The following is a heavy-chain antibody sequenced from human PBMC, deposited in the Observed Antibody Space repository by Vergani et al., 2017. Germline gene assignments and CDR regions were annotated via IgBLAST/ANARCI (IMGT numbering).Heavy chain of an antibody. D-gene: IGHD6-13*01. J-gene: IGHJ4*02. CDR2: IYYSGST. CDR1: GGSISSSSYY. Sequence: QLQLQESGPGLVKPSETLSLTCTVSGGSISSSSYYWGWIRQPPGKGLVWIGSIYYSGSTYYNPSLKSRVTISVDTSKNQCSLKLSSVTAADTAVYYCARDLGGIAAAVNSPFDYWGQGTLVTVSS. V-gene: IGHV4-39*07. CDR3: ARDLGGIAAAVNSPFDY.